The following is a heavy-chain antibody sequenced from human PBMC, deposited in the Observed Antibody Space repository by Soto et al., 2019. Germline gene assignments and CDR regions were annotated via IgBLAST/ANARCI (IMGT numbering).Heavy chain of an antibody. CDR3: ASREYSSASVASDN. D-gene: IGHD6-6*01. J-gene: IGHJ3*02. CDR1: GGTFSSYA. Sequence: SVKVSCKASGGTFSSYAISWVRQAPGQGLEWMGGIIPIFGTANYAQKFQGRVTITADESTSTAYMELSSLRSEDTAVYYCASREYSSASVASDNRGQETMLTVS. CDR2: IIPIFGTA. V-gene: IGHV1-69*13.